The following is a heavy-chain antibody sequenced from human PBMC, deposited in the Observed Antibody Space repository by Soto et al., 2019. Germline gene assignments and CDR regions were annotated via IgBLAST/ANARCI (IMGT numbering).Heavy chain of an antibody. CDR1: GDSVSSNSAA. D-gene: IGHD6-19*01. J-gene: IGHJ3*02. CDR3: ARVQGQWLPTDAFDI. V-gene: IGHV6-1*01. Sequence: SQTLSLTCAISGDSVSSNSAAWNWIRQSPSRGLEWLGRTYYRPKWYNDYAVSVKSRITINPDTSKNQFSLQLNSVTPEDTAVXYCARVQGQWLPTDAFDIWGQGTMVTVS. CDR2: TYYRPKWYN.